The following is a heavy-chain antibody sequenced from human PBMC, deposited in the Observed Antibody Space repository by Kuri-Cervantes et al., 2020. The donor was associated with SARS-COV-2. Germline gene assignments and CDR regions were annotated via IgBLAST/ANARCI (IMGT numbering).Heavy chain of an antibody. CDR1: GFTFSNAW. J-gene: IGHJ4*02. Sequence: GESLKISFAASGFTFSNAWMSWVRQAPGKGLEWVGRIKSKTDGGTTDYAAPVKGRFTISRDDSKNTLYLQMNSLRAEDTAVYYCARDQGSSWSEYYFDYWGQGTLVTVSS. CDR3: ARDQGSSWSEYYFDY. V-gene: IGHV3-15*05. D-gene: IGHD6-13*01. CDR2: IKSKTDGGTT.